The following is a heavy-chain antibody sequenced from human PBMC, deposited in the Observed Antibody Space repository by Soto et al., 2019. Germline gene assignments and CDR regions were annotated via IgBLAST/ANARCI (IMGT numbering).Heavy chain of an antibody. CDR2: INYSSST. CDR1: GGSVSSGSYY. V-gene: IGHV4-61*01. Sequence: QVQLQETGPGLVKPSEPLSLTCTVSGGSVSSGSYYWSWIRQPPGKGLEWIGYINYSSSTNYNPCLQSRVTITVDTSKNQCSLKLSSVTAADTAVYYCARAADYYDSSGLLARGCYFDLWGRGTLVTVSS. CDR3: ARAADYYDSSGLLARGCYFDL. D-gene: IGHD3-22*01. J-gene: IGHJ2*01.